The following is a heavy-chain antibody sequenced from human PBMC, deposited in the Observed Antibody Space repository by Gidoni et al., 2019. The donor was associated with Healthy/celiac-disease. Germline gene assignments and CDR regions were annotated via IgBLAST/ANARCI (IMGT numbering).Heavy chain of an antibody. V-gene: IGHV3-66*01. CDR2: IYSSGST. Sequence: EGRWVESGRGLVEPGGSLRLSGAASGFAVGSNYMGWARQVPGTGLELVSVIYSSGSTYSADSVKRRFTISRDNSKNTLYLQMNSLRAEDTAVYYCARDGITDSSGYYAFHYWGQGTLVTVSS. J-gene: IGHJ4*02. CDR1: GFAVGSNY. D-gene: IGHD3-22*01. CDR3: ARDGITDSSGYYAFHY.